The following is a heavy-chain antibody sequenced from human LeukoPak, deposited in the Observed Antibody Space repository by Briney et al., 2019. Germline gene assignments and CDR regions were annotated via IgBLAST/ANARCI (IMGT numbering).Heavy chain of an antibody. J-gene: IGHJ6*02. CDR1: GFTFSGSA. CDR2: IRSRANSYAT. V-gene: IGHV3-73*01. CDR3: TSDSGAAAGKISSYYYYYGMDV. D-gene: IGHD6-13*01. Sequence: GGSLRLSCAASGFTFSGSAMHWVRQASGKGLEWVGRIRSRANSYATAYAASVKGRFTISRDDSKNTAYPQMNSLKTEDTAVYYCTSDSGAAAGKISSYYYYYGMDVWGQGATVTVSS.